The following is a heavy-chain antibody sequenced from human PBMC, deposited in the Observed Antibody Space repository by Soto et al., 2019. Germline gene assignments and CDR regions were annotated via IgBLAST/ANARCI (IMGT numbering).Heavy chain of an antibody. V-gene: IGHV4-34*01. CDR3: ARNLYGDYCPVFDY. Sequence: SETLSLTCAVYGGSFSGYYWSWIRQPPGKGLEWIGEINHSGSTNYNPSLKSRVTISVDTSKNQFSLKLSSVTAADTAVYYCARNLYGDYCPVFDYWGQGTLVIVS. CDR2: INHSGST. D-gene: IGHD4-17*01. CDR1: GGSFSGYY. J-gene: IGHJ4*02.